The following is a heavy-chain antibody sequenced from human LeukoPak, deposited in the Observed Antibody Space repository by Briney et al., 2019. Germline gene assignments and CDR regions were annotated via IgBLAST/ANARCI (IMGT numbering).Heavy chain of an antibody. CDR3: ARGYGDCVTVDY. J-gene: IGHJ4*02. Sequence: PSETLSLTCTVSGGSISSYYWSWIRQPPGKGLEWIGYIYYSGSTNYNPSLKSRVTISVDTSKNQFSLKVSSVTAADTAVYYCARGYGDCVTVDYWGQGTLVTVSS. D-gene: IGHD4-17*01. CDR1: GGSISSYY. CDR2: IYYSGST. V-gene: IGHV4-59*01.